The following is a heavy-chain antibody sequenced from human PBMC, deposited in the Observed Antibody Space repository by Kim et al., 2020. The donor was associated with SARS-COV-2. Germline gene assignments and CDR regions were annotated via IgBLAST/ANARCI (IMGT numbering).Heavy chain of an antibody. CDR2: IYYSGST. CDR3: ARDLAARYYYYMDV. V-gene: IGHV4-30-4*01. Sequence: TLSLTCTVSGGSISSGDYYWSWIRQPPGKGLEWIGYIYYSGSTYYNPSLKSRVTISVDTSKNQFSLKLSSVTAADTAVYYCARDLAARYYYYMDVWGKGTTVTVSS. J-gene: IGHJ6*03. CDR1: GGSISSGDYY.